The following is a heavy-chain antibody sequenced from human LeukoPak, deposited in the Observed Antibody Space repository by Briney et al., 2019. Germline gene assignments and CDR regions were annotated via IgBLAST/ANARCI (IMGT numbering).Heavy chain of an antibody. CDR3: ARHSYYDILTGSAFAFDI. CDR1: GGSISSYY. Sequence: SETLSLTCTVSGGSISSYYWSWIRQPPGKGLEWIGYIYYSGSTNYNPSLKSRVTISVDTSKNQFSLKLSSVTAADTAVYYCARHSYYDILTGSAFAFDIWGQGTMVTVSS. D-gene: IGHD3-9*01. J-gene: IGHJ3*02. V-gene: IGHV4-59*08. CDR2: IYYSGST.